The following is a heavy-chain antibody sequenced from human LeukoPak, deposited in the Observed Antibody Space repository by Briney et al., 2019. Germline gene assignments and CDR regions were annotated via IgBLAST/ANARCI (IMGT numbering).Heavy chain of an antibody. Sequence: GASVKVSCKASGYTFTSYGISWVRQAPGQGLEWMGWSSAYNGNTNYAQKLQGRVTMTTDTSTSTAYIELRSLRSDDTAVYYCAREGYDILTGYFNYGMDVWGQGTTVTVSS. CDR1: GYTFTSYG. D-gene: IGHD3-9*01. J-gene: IGHJ6*02. CDR3: AREGYDILTGYFNYGMDV. CDR2: SSAYNGNT. V-gene: IGHV1-18*01.